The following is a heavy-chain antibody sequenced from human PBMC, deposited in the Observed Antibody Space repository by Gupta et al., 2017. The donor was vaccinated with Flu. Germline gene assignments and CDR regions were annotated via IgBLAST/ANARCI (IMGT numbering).Heavy chain of an antibody. CDR3: TTVSSGENYYYYYDGMDV. CDR2: IKSKTDGGTT. D-gene: IGHD3-10*01. CDR1: GFTFSNAW. J-gene: IGHJ6*02. Sequence: EVQLVESGGGLVKPGGSLRLSCAASGFTFSNAWMSWVRQAPGKGLEWVGRIKSKTDGGTTDYAAPVKGRFTISRDDSKNTLYLQMNSLKTEDTAVYYCTTVSSGENYYYYYDGMDVWGQGTTVTVSS. V-gene: IGHV3-15*01.